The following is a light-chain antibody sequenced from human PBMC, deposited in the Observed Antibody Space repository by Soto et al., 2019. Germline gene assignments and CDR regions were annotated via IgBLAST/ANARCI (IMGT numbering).Light chain of an antibody. CDR1: QSISSY. Sequence: DIEMTQAPSTLSASVGDRVTITCRASQSISSYLNWYQQKPGKAPKLLIYAASSLQSGVPSRFSGSGSGTDFTLTISRLQAEDVAVYYCQQYYTPPWTFGQGTKVDNK. CDR2: AAS. J-gene: IGKJ1*01. V-gene: IGKV1-39*01. CDR3: QQYYTPPWT.